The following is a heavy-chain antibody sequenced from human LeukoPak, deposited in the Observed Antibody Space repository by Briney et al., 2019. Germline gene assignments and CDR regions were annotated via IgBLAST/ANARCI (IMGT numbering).Heavy chain of an antibody. CDR2: IIPIFGTA. CDR3: ARDRNCSGGSCFYYFDY. J-gene: IGHJ4*02. CDR1: GGTFSSYA. Sequence: ASVKVSCKASGGTFSSYAISWVRQAPGQGLEWMGGIIPIFGTANYAQKFQGRVTITADESTSTAYMELSSLRSEDTAVYYCARDRNCSGGSCFYYFDYWGQGTLVTVSS. V-gene: IGHV1-69*13. D-gene: IGHD2-15*01.